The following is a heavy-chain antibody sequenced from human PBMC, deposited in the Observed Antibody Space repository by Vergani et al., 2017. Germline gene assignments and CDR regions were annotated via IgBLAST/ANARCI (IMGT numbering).Heavy chain of an antibody. Sequence: QVQLVESGGGLVKPGGSLRLSCAASGFTFSDYYMSWIRQAPGKGLEWVSYISSSGSTIYYADSVKGRFTISRDNAKNSLYLQMNSLRAEDTAVYYCARDYRDLLWFGELLXSGVSYYYYYGMDVWGQGTTVTVSS. CDR3: ARDYRDLLWFGELLXSGVSYYYYYGMDV. D-gene: IGHD3-10*01. CDR2: ISSSGSTI. J-gene: IGHJ6*02. V-gene: IGHV3-11*04. CDR1: GFTFSDYY.